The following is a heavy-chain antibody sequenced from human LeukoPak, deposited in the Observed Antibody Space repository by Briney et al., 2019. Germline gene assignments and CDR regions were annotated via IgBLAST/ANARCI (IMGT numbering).Heavy chain of an antibody. CDR1: GFIFSSYG. J-gene: IGHJ4*02. Sequence: GRPLRLSCAASGFIFSSYGMHWVRQAPGKGLEWVAVIWYDGSNRQYGDSVKGRFTISRDNSKNTLYLEMNSLRAEDTAVYYCARREGYTSGWYNYWGQGTLVTVSS. D-gene: IGHD6-19*01. CDR3: ARREGYTSGWYNY. CDR2: IWYDGSNR. V-gene: IGHV3-33*01.